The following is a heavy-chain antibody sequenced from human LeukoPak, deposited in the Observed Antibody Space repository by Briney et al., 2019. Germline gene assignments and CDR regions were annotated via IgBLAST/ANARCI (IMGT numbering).Heavy chain of an antibody. CDR1: GFTFSRYG. Sequence: GSLRLSCAASGFTFSRYGMHWVRQAPGKGLEWVAVISYDGTNKYYADSVKGRFTISRDNSKNTLYLQMSSLRAEGSAVYYCAKDFWEMSTTDYWGQGTLVTVSS. J-gene: IGHJ4*02. CDR3: AKDFWEMSTTDY. D-gene: IGHD5-24*01. CDR2: ISYDGTNK. V-gene: IGHV3-30*18.